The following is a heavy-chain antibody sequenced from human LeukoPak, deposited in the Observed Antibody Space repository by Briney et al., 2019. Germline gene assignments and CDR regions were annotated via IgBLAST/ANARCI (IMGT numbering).Heavy chain of an antibody. CDR1: GFTVSSNY. Sequence: GGSLRLSCAASGFTVSSNYMSWVRQAPGKGLEWVSVIYSGGSTYYADSVKGRFTISRDNSKNTLYLQMNSLRAEDTAVYYCASDSPESGYVLDAFDIWGQGTMVTVSS. CDR3: ASDSPESGYVLDAFDI. CDR2: IYSGGST. D-gene: IGHD5-12*01. J-gene: IGHJ3*02. V-gene: IGHV3-53*01.